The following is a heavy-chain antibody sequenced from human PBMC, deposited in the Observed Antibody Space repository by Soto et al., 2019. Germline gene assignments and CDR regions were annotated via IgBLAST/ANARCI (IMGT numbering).Heavy chain of an antibody. Sequence: QVQLQEXGPXXXXXSQTLSLTCTVSGGSISSGGYYWSWIRQHPXKGLEWIGYIYYSGSTYYNPSLKSRVTISVDTSKNQFSLKLSSVTAADTAVYYCVRRRDGYNGPVFDYWGQGTLVTVSS. CDR1: GGSISSGGYY. D-gene: IGHD5-12*01. J-gene: IGHJ4*02. CDR3: VRRRDGYNGPVFDY. V-gene: IGHV4-31*03. CDR2: IYYSGST.